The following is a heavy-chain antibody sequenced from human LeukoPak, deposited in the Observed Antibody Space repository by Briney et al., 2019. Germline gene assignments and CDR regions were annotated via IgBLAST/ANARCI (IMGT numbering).Heavy chain of an antibody. V-gene: IGHV3-23*01. J-gene: IGHJ4*02. CDR2: ITGSGATT. Sequence: GGSLRLSCAASGFTFRSYAMSWVRQAPGKGLEWVSTITGSGATTYYAGSVKGRFTVSRDNSENTVYLQMHSLRAEDTHVYYCAKDGYCSSTSCLDYWGQGTLVTVSS. CDR3: AKDGYCSSTSCLDY. D-gene: IGHD2-2*01. CDR1: GFTFRSYA.